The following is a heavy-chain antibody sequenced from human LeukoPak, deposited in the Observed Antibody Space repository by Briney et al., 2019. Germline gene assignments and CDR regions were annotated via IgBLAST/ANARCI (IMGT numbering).Heavy chain of an antibody. CDR3: ARDWGGSGPTSHDY. CDR2: ISSDGTNT. D-gene: IGHD3-16*01. Sequence: QPGGSLTLSCAASGFTFKSSWMHWVRQPPGRGPAWVSRISSDGTNTRYADSVRGRFTVSRDNAKNTLYLQMNSLRVEDSAVYYCARDWGGSGPTSHDYWGQGTLVTVSS. J-gene: IGHJ4*02. CDR1: GFTFKSSW. V-gene: IGHV3-74*01.